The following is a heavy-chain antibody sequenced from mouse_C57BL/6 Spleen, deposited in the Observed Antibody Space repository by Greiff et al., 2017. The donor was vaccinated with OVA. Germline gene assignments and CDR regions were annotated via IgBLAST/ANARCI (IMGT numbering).Heavy chain of an antibody. CDR1: GYTFTSYG. V-gene: IGHV1-81*01. Sequence: QVHVKQSGAELARPGASVKLSCKASGYTFTSYGISWVKQRTGQGLEWIGEIYPRSGNTYYNEKFKGKATLTADKSSSTAYMELRSLTSEDSAVYFCARSGGSSFFFDYWGQGTTLTVSS. CDR3: ARSGGSSFFFDY. J-gene: IGHJ2*01. CDR2: IYPRSGNT. D-gene: IGHD1-1*01.